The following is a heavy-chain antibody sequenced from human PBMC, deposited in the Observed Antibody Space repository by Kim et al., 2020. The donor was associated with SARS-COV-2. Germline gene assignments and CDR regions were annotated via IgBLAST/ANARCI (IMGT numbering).Heavy chain of an antibody. CDR3: ARPRTPITGTTKYAFDI. V-gene: IGHV3-11*06. J-gene: IGHJ3*02. Sequence: KGRFTISRDNAKNSLYLQMNSLRAEDTAVYYCARPRTPITGTTKYAFDIWGQGTMVTVSS. D-gene: IGHD1-7*01.